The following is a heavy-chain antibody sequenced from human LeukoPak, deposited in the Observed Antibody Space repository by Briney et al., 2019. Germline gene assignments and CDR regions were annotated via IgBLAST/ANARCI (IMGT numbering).Heavy chain of an antibody. J-gene: IGHJ5*02. CDR1: GYTFTGYY. Sequence: ASVKVSCKASGYTFTGYYMHWVRQAPGQGLEWMGRINPNSGGTNYAQKFQGSVTMTRDTSISTAYMELSRLRSDDTAVYYCARVGCSGGSCAYYWFDPWGQGTLVTVSS. CDR3: ARVGCSGGSCAYYWFDP. D-gene: IGHD2-15*01. V-gene: IGHV1-2*06. CDR2: INPNSGGT.